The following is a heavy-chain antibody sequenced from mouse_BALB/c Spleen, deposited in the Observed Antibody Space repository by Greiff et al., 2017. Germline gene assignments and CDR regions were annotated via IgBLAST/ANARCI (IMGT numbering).Heavy chain of an antibody. CDR3: ARRDDLLWLRRGFDY. J-gene: IGHJ2*01. V-gene: IGHV5-6-3*01. Sequence: EVQVVESGGGLVQPGGSLKLSCAASGFTFSSYGMSWVRQTPDKRLELVATINSNGGSTYYPDSVKGRFTISRDNAKNTLYLQMSSLKSEDTAMYYCARRDDLLWLRRGFDYWGQGTTLTVSS. CDR2: INSNGGST. D-gene: IGHD2-2*01. CDR1: GFTFSSYG.